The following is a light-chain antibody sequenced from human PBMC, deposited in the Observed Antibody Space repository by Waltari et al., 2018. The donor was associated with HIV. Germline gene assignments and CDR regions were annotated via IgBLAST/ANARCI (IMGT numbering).Light chain of an antibody. V-gene: IGKV1-27*01. J-gene: IGKJ4*01. Sequence: DFQMTQSPSSLSASVGERATITCRASQVIRHYVAWYQQKSGRVPKLLIHSASTLQSGVPSRFSGTGSGTEFTLTISSLQPDDVATYYCQKYNSVVSFGGGTKVEI. CDR1: QVIRHY. CDR2: SAS. CDR3: QKYNSVVS.